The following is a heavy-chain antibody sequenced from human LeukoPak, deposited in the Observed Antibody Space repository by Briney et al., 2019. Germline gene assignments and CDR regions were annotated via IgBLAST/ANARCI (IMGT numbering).Heavy chain of an antibody. CDR3: AAGGSYSGSYHYWYFDL. J-gene: IGHJ2*01. CDR2: IVVGSGNT. Sequence: SVKVSCKASGFTFTSSAVQWVRQARGQRLEWIGWIVVGSGNTNYAQKFQERVTITRDMSTSTAYMELSSLRSEDTAVYYCAAGGSYSGSYHYWYFDLWGRGTLVTVSS. V-gene: IGHV1-58*01. CDR1: GFTFTSSA. D-gene: IGHD1-26*01.